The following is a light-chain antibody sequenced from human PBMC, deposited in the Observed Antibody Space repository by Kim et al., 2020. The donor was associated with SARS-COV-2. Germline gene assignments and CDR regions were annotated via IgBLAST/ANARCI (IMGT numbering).Light chain of an antibody. CDR2: RNK. J-gene: IGLJ3*02. CDR3: AAWDDSLSGWV. V-gene: IGLV1-47*01. Sequence: GQRVTISCSGSSSTIGSNYVYWYQQPPGTAPKILVYRNKQRPSGVPDRFSGSKSGTSASLAISGLRSEDEADYYCAAWDDSLSGWVFGGGTQLTVL. CDR1: SSTIGSNY.